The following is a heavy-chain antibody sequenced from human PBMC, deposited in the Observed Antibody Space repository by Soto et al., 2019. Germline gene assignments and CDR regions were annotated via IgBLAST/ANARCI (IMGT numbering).Heavy chain of an antibody. V-gene: IGHV3-15*01. J-gene: IGHJ4*02. Sequence: EVQLVESGGGLVKPGGSLRLSCAASGFTFSNAWMSWVRQAPGKGLEWVGRIKSKTDGGTTDYAAPVKGRFTISRDDSKNTLYLQMNSLKTEDTAVYYCTTDPPHYDFWSGYYTGSPDGYWGQGTLVTVSS. CDR1: GFTFSNAW. D-gene: IGHD3-3*01. CDR3: TTDPPHYDFWSGYYTGSPDGY. CDR2: IKSKTDGGTT.